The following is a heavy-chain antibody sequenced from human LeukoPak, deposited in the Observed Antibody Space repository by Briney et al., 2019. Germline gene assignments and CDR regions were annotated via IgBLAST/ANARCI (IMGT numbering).Heavy chain of an antibody. CDR3: ASQYYDFWSGYSLYFQH. CDR1: GFTFSSYG. CDR2: ISGSGVST. D-gene: IGHD3-3*01. Sequence: PGGSLRLSCAASGFTFSSYGMGWVRQVPGKGLEWVSSISGSGVSTYYADSVKGRFSISRDNAKNSLYLQMNSLRAEDTAVYYCASQYYDFWSGYSLYFQHWGQGTLVTVSS. V-gene: IGHV3-23*01. J-gene: IGHJ1*01.